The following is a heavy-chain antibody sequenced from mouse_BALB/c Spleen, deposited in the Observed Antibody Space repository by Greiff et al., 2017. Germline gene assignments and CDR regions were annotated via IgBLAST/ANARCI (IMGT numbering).Heavy chain of an antibody. V-gene: IGHV1S81*02. Sequence: QVQLQQPGAELVKPGASVKLSCKASGYTFTSYWMHWVKQRPGQGLEWIGEINPSNGRTNYNEKFKSKATLTVDKSSSTAYMQLSGLTSEDSAVYYCARRGRYDGVYAMDYWGQGTSVTVSS. CDR3: ARRGRYDGVYAMDY. J-gene: IGHJ4*01. CDR1: GYTFTSYW. CDR2: INPSNGRT. D-gene: IGHD2-14*01.